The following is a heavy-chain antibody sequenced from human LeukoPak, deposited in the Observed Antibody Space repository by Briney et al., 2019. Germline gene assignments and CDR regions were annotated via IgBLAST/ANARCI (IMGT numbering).Heavy chain of an antibody. CDR3: ARVIKPRFLEWAHAFDI. V-gene: IGHV1-69*01. J-gene: IGHJ3*02. CDR1: GGTFSSYA. Sequence: LVKVSCKASGGTFSSYAISWVRQAPGQGLEWMGGIIPIFGTANYAQKFQGRVTITADESTSTAYMELSSLRSEDTAVYYCARVIKPRFLEWAHAFDIWGQGTMVTVSS. CDR2: IIPIFGTA. D-gene: IGHD3-3*01.